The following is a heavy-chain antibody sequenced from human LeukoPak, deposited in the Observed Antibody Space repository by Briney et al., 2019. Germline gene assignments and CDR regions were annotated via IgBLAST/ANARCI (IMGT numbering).Heavy chain of an antibody. CDR3: AREGLRFLEWLRETAPGQPLDY. J-gene: IGHJ4*02. V-gene: IGHV4-39*07. D-gene: IGHD3-3*01. Sequence: SETLSLTCTVSGGSIGSSSYYWGWIRQPPGKGLEWIGSIYYSGSTYYNPSLKSRVTISVDTSKNQFSLKLSSVTAADTAVYYCAREGLRFLEWLRETAPGQPLDYWGQGTLVTVSS. CDR2: IYYSGST. CDR1: GGSIGSSSYY.